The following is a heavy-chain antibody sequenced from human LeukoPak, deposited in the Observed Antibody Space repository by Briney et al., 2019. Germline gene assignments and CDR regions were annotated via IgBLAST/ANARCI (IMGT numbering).Heavy chain of an antibody. CDR3: ARESSPYSSSPFDY. CDR1: GYSISSGSC. CDR2: IYHSGST. J-gene: IGHJ4*02. Sequence: SETLSLTCTVSGYSISSGSCWGWIRQPPGEGLDWIGSIYHSGSTYYNPSLKSRVTISVDTSKNQFSLKLSSVTAADTAVYYCARESSPYSSSPFDYWGQGTLVTVSS. D-gene: IGHD6-6*01. V-gene: IGHV4-38-2*02.